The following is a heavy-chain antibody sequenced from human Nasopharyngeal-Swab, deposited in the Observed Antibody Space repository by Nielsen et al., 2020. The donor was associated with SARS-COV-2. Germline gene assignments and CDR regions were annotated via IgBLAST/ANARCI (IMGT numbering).Heavy chain of an antibody. D-gene: IGHD2-2*01. CDR2: INAGNGNT. J-gene: IGHJ4*02. CDR3: ARAKYCSSTSCLRWGYFDY. V-gene: IGHV1-3*01. Sequence: WVRQAPGERLEGVGWINAGNGNTKYSQKLQGRVTIIRDTSARTAYMELSSLRSEDTAVYYCARAKYCSSTSCLRWGYFDYWGQGTLATVSS.